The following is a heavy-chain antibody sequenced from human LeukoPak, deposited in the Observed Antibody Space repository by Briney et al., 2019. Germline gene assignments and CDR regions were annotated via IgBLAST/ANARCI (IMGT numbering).Heavy chain of an antibody. CDR3: AKSSNFWSGYSDS. J-gene: IGHJ4*02. Sequence: PGGSLRLSCAASGFTFSSYALNWVRQAPGKGLEWVSAITGVGGTTYYADSVKGRFTISRDNSKNTLYLQMNSLRAEDTAVYYCAKSSNFWSGYSDSWGQGTLVSVSS. CDR1: GFTFSSYA. CDR2: ITGVGGTT. V-gene: IGHV3-23*01. D-gene: IGHD3-3*01.